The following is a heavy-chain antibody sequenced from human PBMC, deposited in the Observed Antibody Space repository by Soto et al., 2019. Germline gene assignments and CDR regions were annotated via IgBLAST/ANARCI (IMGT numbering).Heavy chain of an antibody. D-gene: IGHD6-19*01. CDR2: TYYRSKWYN. J-gene: IGHJ6*02. CDR1: GDSVSSNNAA. CDR3: ARGVAAPTWGNDYGMDV. V-gene: IGHV6-1*01. Sequence: PSQTLSLTCAISGDSVSSNNAAWNWIRQSPSRGLEWLGRTYYRSKWYNDYAVSVKSRITINPDTSKNQFSLQLNSVTPEDTAVYYCARGVAAPTWGNDYGMDVWGQGTTVTV.